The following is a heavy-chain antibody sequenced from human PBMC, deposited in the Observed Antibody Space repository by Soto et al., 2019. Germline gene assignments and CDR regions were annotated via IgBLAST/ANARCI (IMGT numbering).Heavy chain of an antibody. D-gene: IGHD6-19*01. V-gene: IGHV2-5*02. J-gene: IGHJ4*02. CDR3: AHMGTFSPSTFVAVAGV. Sequence: SGPTLVNPTQTLTLTCTFSGFSLSTSGVAVGWIRQAPRKAPEWLAFIFWDDDKRYSPSLENRLTITKDTSKNQVVLTMTNMDPVDTATYYCAHMGTFSPSTFVAVAGVWGQGTLVTVSS. CDR2: IFWDDDK. CDR1: GFSLSTSGVA.